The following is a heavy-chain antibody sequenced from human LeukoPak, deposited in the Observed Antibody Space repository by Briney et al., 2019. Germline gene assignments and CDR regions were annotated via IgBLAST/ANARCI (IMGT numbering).Heavy chain of an antibody. V-gene: IGHV6-1*01. CDR1: GDSVSSDNAT. Sequence: SQTLSLTCAVSGDSVSSDNATWNWIRQSPSRGLEWLGRTYFRSKWYNDFAASVRGRITINADTSKNQFSLQLNSVTPEDTAVYYCLRQREQVMLYYYFDLWGRGTLVTVSS. J-gene: IGHJ2*01. CDR2: TYFRSKWYN. CDR3: LRQREQVMLYYYFDL. D-gene: IGHD1-26*01.